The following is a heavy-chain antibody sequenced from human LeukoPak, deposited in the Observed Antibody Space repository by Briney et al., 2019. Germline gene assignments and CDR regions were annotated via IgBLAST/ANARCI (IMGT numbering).Heavy chain of an antibody. CDR3: ARGREGAFNWFDP. D-gene: IGHD1-26*01. J-gene: IGHJ5*02. CDR2: ISGSGGST. V-gene: IGHV3-23*01. CDR1: GFTFSTYG. Sequence: GGSLRLSCAASGFTFSTYGMTWVRQAPGKGLEWVSSISGSGGSTYYADSVKGRVTVSRDNSKNTIYIQMNSLRAEDTAVYYCARGREGAFNWFDPWGQGTLVTVSS.